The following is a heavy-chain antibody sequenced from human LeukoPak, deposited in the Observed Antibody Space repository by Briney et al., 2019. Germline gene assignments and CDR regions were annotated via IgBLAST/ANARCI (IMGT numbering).Heavy chain of an antibody. CDR2: IFPSGGEI. Sequence: GGSLRLSCAASGFTFSTFAMIWVRQPPGKGLEWVSSIFPSGGEIHYADSVKGRFTISRDNSKNTLYLQMNSLRAEDTAVYYCAFTWYYYMDVWGKGTTVTISS. V-gene: IGHV3-23*01. CDR3: AFTWYYYMDV. J-gene: IGHJ6*03. CDR1: GFTFSTFA.